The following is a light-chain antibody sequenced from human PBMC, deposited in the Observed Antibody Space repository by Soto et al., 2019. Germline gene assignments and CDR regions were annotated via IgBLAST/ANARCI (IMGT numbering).Light chain of an antibody. CDR2: DAS. CDR3: QQYDDWPET. CDR1: QSVSSY. J-gene: IGKJ1*01. V-gene: IGKV3-15*01. Sequence: EKVMTQSPATLSVSPGERATLSCRASQSVSSYLAWYQQKPGQAPRFLIYDASTRATGVPARFSGSGSGTEFTLTISSLQSEDLEVYYCQQYDDWPETFGQGTKV.